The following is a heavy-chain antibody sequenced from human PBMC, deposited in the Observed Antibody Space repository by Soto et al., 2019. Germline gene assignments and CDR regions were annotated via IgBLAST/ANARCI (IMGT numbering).Heavy chain of an antibody. V-gene: IGHV2-5*02. CDR1: GFSLSTSGVG. Sequence: SGPTLVKPTQTLTLTCTFSGFSLSTSGVGVGWIRQPPGKALEWLALIYWDDDKRYSPSLKSRLTITKDTSKNQVVLTMTNMDPVDTATYYCAHRRGTTVVTDAFDIWGQGTMVTVSS. CDR3: AHRRGTTVVTDAFDI. D-gene: IGHD4-17*01. CDR2: IYWDDDK. J-gene: IGHJ3*02.